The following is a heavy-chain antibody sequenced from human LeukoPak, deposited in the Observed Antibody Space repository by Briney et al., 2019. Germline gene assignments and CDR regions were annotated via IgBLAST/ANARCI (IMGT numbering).Heavy chain of an antibody. CDR2: ITHSGST. Sequence: SETLSLTCAVYGGSFSGYYWSWIRQPPGKGMEWIGEITHSGSTNYNPSLKSRVTISVDTSKNQFSLKLSSVTAADTAVYYCASLTGTTDYYYYYMDVWGKGTTVTVSS. V-gene: IGHV4-34*01. CDR1: GGSFSGYY. J-gene: IGHJ6*03. D-gene: IGHD1-20*01. CDR3: ASLTGTTDYYYYYMDV.